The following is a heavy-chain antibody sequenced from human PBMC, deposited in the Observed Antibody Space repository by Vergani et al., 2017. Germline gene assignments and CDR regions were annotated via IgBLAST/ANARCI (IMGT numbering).Heavy chain of an antibody. CDR2: IIPILGIA. Sequence: QVQLVQSGAEVKKPGSSVKVSCKASGGTFSSYTISWVRQAPGQGLEWMGRIIPILGIANYAQKFQGRVTITADKSTSTAYMELSSLRSEDTAVYYCARTKEQDYCSSTSCYQVWFDPWGQGTLVTVSS. D-gene: IGHD2-2*01. CDR3: ARTKEQDYCSSTSCYQVWFDP. V-gene: IGHV1-69*02. CDR1: GGTFSSYT. J-gene: IGHJ5*02.